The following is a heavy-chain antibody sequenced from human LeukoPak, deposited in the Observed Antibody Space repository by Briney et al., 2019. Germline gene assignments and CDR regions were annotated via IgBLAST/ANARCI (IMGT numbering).Heavy chain of an antibody. CDR1: GGSISSYY. J-gene: IGHJ4*02. CDR2: INHSGGT. D-gene: IGHD5-18*01. Sequence: PSETLSLTCTVSGGSISSYYWSWIRQPPGKGLEWIGEINHSGGTNYNPSLKSRVTISVDTSKNQFSLKLSSVTAADTAVYYCARRGYSYGRYYFDYWGQGTLVTVSS. V-gene: IGHV4-34*01. CDR3: ARRGYSYGRYYFDY.